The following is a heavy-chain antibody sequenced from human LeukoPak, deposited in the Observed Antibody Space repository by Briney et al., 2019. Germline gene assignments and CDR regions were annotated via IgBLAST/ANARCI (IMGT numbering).Heavy chain of an antibody. Sequence: GGSLRPSCAASDFTFSNYWMSWVRQAPGKGLEWVANIKEDGSEKKYVDSVKGRFTISRDNAKNSLYLQMNSLRAEDTAVYYCARVARVGGYNFYFDYWGQGTLVTVSS. CDR3: ARVARVGGYNFYFDY. CDR2: IKEDGSEK. V-gene: IGHV3-7*01. J-gene: IGHJ4*02. D-gene: IGHD2-15*01. CDR1: DFTFSNYW.